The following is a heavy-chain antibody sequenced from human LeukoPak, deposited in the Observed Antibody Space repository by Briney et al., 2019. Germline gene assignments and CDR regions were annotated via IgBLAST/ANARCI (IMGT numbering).Heavy chain of an antibody. Sequence: ASVKVSCKASGYTFTSYVISWVRQAPGQGLEWMGWISAYNGNTNYEQKLQGRVTMPTDKSTSTAYMELSSLRSEDTAVYYCATQGGIVGAIEGWFDPWGQGTLVTVSS. V-gene: IGHV1-18*01. J-gene: IGHJ5*02. D-gene: IGHD1-26*01. CDR2: ISAYNGNT. CDR1: GYTFTSYV. CDR3: ATQGGIVGAIEGWFDP.